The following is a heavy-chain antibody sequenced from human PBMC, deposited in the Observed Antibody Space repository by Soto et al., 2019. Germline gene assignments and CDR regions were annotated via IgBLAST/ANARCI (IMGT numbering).Heavy chain of an antibody. V-gene: IGHV4-30-2*06. CDR3: ARERGGYGLFDS. J-gene: IGHJ4*02. Sequence: QLQLQESGSGLVTPSHTLSLTCTVSGGSISNAAYSWSWIRQSPGKGLEWIGYIYPSGMPFYNPSLRSRVTISIDRSNDQFSLNLKSVTAADTAVYYCARERGGYGLFDSWGQGTLVTVSS. CDR2: IYPSGMP. D-gene: IGHD5-18*01. CDR1: GGSISNAAYS.